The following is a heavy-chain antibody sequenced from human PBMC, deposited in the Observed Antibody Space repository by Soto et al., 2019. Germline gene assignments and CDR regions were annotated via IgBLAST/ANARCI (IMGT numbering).Heavy chain of an antibody. CDR1: GFTFNNYA. CDR3: AKVRLTDYLRYAPHL. V-gene: IGHV3-23*01. Sequence: GGSLKLSCAASGFTFNNYAMNWVRQAPGRGLEWASIISPNGDSTYYADSVKGRFTISRDNSQNTVFLQMNSLRAEDTAIYFCAKVRLTDYLRYAPHLWGQGTLVTVSS. J-gene: IGHJ3*01. D-gene: IGHD2-8*01. CDR2: ISPNGDST.